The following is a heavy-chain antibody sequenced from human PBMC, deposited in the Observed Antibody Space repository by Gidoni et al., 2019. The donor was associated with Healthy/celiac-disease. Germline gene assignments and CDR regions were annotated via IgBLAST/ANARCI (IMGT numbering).Heavy chain of an antibody. J-gene: IGHJ6*02. V-gene: IGHV1-69*06. CDR1: GGTFSSYA. Sequence: QVQLVQSGAEVKKPGSSVKVSCKASGGTFSSYAISWVRQAPGQGLEWMGGMIPIFGTANYAQKFQGRVTITADKSTSTAYMELSSLRSEDTAVYYCARMEWRNYYDSSGYSQSLYYYGMDVWGQGTTVTVSS. D-gene: IGHD3-22*01. CDR3: ARMEWRNYYDSSGYSQSLYYYGMDV. CDR2: MIPIFGTA.